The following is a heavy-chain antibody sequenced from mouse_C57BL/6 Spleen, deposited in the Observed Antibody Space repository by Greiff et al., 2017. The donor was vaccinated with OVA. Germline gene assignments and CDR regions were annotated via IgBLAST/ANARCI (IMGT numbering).Heavy chain of an antibody. CDR3: AREARPFPPWFAY. Sequence: QVQLKQPGAELVKPGASVKMSCKASGYTFTSYWITWVKQRPGQGLEWIGDIYPGSGSTNYNEKFKSKATLTVDTSSSTAYMQLSSLTSEDSAVYYCAREARPFPPWFAYWGQGTLVTVSA. J-gene: IGHJ3*01. V-gene: IGHV1-55*01. CDR1: GYTFTSYW. CDR2: IYPGSGST.